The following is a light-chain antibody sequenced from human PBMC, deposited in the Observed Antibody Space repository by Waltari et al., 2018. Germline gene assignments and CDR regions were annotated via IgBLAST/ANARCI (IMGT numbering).Light chain of an antibody. CDR3: CSYAGTNNFYV. V-gene: IGLV2-8*01. CDR1: SSDIGAYDY. J-gene: IGLJ1*01. Sequence: QSALTQPPSASGSPGESVTISCTGTSSDIGAYDYVSWYQPHPGKAPNLMVYEVIKRPSGVPDRFSGSKSGNTASLTVSGLQAEDEADYYCCSYAGTNNFYVFGTGTKVTVL. CDR2: EVI.